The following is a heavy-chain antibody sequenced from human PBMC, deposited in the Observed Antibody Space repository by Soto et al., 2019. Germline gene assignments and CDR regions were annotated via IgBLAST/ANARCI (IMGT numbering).Heavy chain of an antibody. Sequence: PSETLSLTCSVSGGSIGYYYWSWIRQPPGKRLEWIGYVYYSGSTSYNPSLKSRVTISVDTSRNQFSLKLSSVTAADTAVYYCARCYGSGTYYNGLFGYWGQGTPVTVSS. CDR3: ARCYGSGTYYNGLFGY. J-gene: IGHJ4*02. V-gene: IGHV4-59*01. CDR1: GGSIGYYY. D-gene: IGHD3-10*01. CDR2: VYYSGST.